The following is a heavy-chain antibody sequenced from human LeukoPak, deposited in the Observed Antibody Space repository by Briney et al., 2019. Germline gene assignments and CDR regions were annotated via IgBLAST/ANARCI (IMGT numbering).Heavy chain of an antibody. CDR2: VDHTGST. J-gene: IGHJ6*03. Sequence: SETLSLTCTVSGGSISSYYWSWIRQPPGKGLEWIGYVDHTGSTNFNPSLNGRVSISRDTTKNLFSLRLRSVTAADTAVYFCARGRVSSSTWYSTYYYYFYMGVWGKGTTVTVSS. CDR3: ARGRVSSSTWYSTYYYYFYMGV. V-gene: IGHV4-59*01. CDR1: GGSISSYY. D-gene: IGHD1-1*01.